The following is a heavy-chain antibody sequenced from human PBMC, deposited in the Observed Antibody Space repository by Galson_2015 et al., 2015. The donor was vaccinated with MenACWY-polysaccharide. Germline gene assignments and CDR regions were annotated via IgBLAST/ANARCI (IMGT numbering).Heavy chain of an antibody. Sequence: LRPSCAASGLHFRGSGLHCVRQPPATGQECVAVIQHDGGQKQYIDSVKSRFTISTDNYKISLYLEMNSLRAEDTALYYCAREGSRIVFHAFDVWGQGTMVIVSS. V-gene: IGHV3-33*01. CDR3: AREGSRIVFHAFDV. CDR1: GLHFRGSG. CDR2: IQHDGGQK. J-gene: IGHJ3*01. D-gene: IGHD3-10*02.